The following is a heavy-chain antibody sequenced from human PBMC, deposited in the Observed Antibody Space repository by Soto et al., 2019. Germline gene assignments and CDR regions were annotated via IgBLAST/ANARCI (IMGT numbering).Heavy chain of an antibody. J-gene: IGHJ4*02. V-gene: IGHV3-73*02. CDR1: GFTFGGSA. CDR3: GKERRGSGWSVCNF. D-gene: IGHD6-19*01. Sequence: EGQLVESGGGLVQPGGSLKLSCAASGFTFGGSAMHWVRQASGKGLEWVGHIRSKTNSYATAYAESVKGRFTISRDDSMNTAYLQMNSLKTEDTAVYYCGKERRGSGWSVCNFWGQGALVTVSS. CDR2: IRSKTNSYAT.